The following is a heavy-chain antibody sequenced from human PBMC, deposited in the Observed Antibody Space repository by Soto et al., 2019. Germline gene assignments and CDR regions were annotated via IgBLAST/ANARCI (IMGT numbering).Heavy chain of an antibody. CDR1: GFTFSSYA. V-gene: IGHV3-23*01. Sequence: EVQLLESGGGLVQPGGSLRLSCAASGFTFSSYAMSWVRQAPGKGLEWVSAISGSGGSTYYADSVKGRFTISRDNSKNTLYLQMNSRRAEDTAVYYCAKDYFPQDIVLVVAATDAFDIWCQGTMVTVSS. CDR3: AKDYFPQDIVLVVAATDAFDI. CDR2: ISGSGGST. D-gene: IGHD2-15*01. J-gene: IGHJ3*02.